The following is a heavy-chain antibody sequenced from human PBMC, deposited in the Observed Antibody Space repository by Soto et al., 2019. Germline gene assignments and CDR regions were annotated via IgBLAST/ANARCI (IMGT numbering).Heavy chain of an antibody. D-gene: IGHD6-6*01. J-gene: IGHJ4*02. V-gene: IGHV4-34*01. Sequence: QVQLHQWGAGLLKPSETLSLACSIYSGSFSGYYWSWIRQPPGKGLEWIAEISQSGNTNYSPSLKSRVSISIDTSKKQFSLNLASVSAADTAVYYCARAPKVSGSSQTRPDFWGQGTLVTVSS. CDR3: ARAPKVSGSSQTRPDF. CDR2: ISQSGNT. CDR1: SGSFSGYY.